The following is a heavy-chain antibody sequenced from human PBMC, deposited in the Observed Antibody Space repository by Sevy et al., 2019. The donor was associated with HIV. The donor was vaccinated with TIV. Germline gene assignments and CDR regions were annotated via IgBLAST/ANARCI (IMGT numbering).Heavy chain of an antibody. D-gene: IGHD5-12*01. CDR3: ARGRSPKRLPLLYSCYDHMTAHFFDY. J-gene: IGHJ4*02. V-gene: IGHV4-34*01. Sequence: SETLSLTCAVYGESVSSSYWTWIRQPPGGGLDWVGEVDHSGGTSYNPSLKSRATVSLDTSKRQFSLRLTSVTAADTAVYFCARGRSPKRLPLLYSCYDHMTAHFFDYWGQGALVTVSS. CDR1: GESVSSSY. CDR2: VDHSGGT.